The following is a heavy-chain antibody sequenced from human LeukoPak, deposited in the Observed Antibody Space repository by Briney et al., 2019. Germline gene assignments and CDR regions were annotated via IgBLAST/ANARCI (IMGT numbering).Heavy chain of an antibody. Sequence: GGSLRLSCGASGFSFSNYAMTWVRQAPGRGLEWLSTISGSGTTTYYVDSVKGRFTVSRDNSKNTLYLQMSSLRAGDTAVYYCAKAGHYGSGSYYSDYWGRGTLVTVSP. V-gene: IGHV3-23*01. D-gene: IGHD3-10*01. CDR3: AKAGHYGSGSYYSDY. CDR2: ISGSGTTT. J-gene: IGHJ4*02. CDR1: GFSFSNYA.